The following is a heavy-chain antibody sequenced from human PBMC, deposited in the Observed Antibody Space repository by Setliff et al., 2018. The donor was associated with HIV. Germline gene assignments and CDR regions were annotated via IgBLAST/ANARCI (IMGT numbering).Heavy chain of an antibody. CDR1: GDSIFTSTYY. J-gene: IGHJ5*02. V-gene: IGHV4-39*01. Sequence: SETLSLTCSVSGDSIFTSTYYWGWIRQPPGKRLEWIGSIYYSGNTYYNPSLKSRVTISVDTPKNQFFLNLSSVTATDSAVYYCARLGRPYSGQGWFDPWGQGTLVTVS. CDR3: ARLGRPYSGQGWFDP. D-gene: IGHD5-12*01. CDR2: IYYSGNT.